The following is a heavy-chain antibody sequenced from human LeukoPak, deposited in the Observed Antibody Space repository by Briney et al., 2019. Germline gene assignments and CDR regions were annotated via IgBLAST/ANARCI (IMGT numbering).Heavy chain of an antibody. D-gene: IGHD3-3*01. V-gene: IGHV1-18*01. CDR3: ARARDYWSGAYNWLDP. CDR1: GYTFTSYA. Sequence: ASVKVSCKASGYTFTSYAISWVRQAPGQGLEWMGWIGAYNGNTNYAQKLQGRVAMTTDTSTSTAYMELRSLRSDDTAVYYCARARDYWSGAYNWLDPWGQGTLVTVSS. CDR2: IGAYNGNT. J-gene: IGHJ5*02.